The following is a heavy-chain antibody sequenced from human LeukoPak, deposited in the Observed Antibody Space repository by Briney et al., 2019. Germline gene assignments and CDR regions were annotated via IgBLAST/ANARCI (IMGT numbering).Heavy chain of an antibody. CDR2: IYYSGST. CDR1: GGSIRGSY. V-gene: IGHV4-59*01. J-gene: IGHJ4*02. Sequence: PSETLSLTCTVSGGSIRGSYWSWIRQPPGKGLEWIGYIYYSGSTDYNPSLKSRVTISVDTSKNQFSLKLSSMTAADTAVYYCARTTTKYNTYDYWGQGTLVTVSS. D-gene: IGHD4-17*01. CDR3: ARTTTKYNTYDY.